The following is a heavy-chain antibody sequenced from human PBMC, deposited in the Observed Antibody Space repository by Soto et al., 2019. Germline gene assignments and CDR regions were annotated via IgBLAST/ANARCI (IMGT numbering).Heavy chain of an antibody. Sequence: QVQLVQSGAEVKKPGSSVKVSCRASGDTFSNYAVSWVRQAPGQGPEWMGVIVPMYDTANYAQNFQGRVTITADKSTTTVYRDLSSLRSEDTAIYYCARERGINTACPAAFRWVDPGGQGTLVTVSS. CDR3: ARERGINTACPAAFRWVDP. CDR2: IVPMYDTA. J-gene: IGHJ5*02. CDR1: GDTFSNYA. V-gene: IGHV1-69*06. D-gene: IGHD5-18*01.